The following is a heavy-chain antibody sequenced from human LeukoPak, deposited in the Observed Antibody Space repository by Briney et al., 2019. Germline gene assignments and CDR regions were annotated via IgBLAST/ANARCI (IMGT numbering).Heavy chain of an antibody. CDR2: IIANVGTP. J-gene: IGHJ4*02. CDR1: GGTFSSYA. D-gene: IGHD7-27*01. V-gene: IGHV1-69*13. CDR3: ARLVNWGPLGDY. Sequence: SVKGSCKASGGTFSSYAISWVRQAPGQGLEWMGGIIANVGTPNYAQKFQDRVTVTADESTRTLYLVVDSLRSDDTAVYYCARLVNWGPLGDYWGQGTLVTVSS.